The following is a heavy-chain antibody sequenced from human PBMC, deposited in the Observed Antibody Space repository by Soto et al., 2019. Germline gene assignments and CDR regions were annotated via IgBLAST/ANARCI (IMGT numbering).Heavy chain of an antibody. CDR3: SRDQAMAQVDY. Sequence: QVQLVQSGAEVKKPGASVKVSCKASGYTFTSYGISWVRQAPGQGLEWMGWISAYNGNTKYAQNLQGRVTMTTDTSTRTAYMELRSRISDDAAGYYCSRDQAMAQVDYLGHGTLVTVSS. V-gene: IGHV1-18*01. D-gene: IGHD5-18*01. CDR1: GYTFTSYG. J-gene: IGHJ4*01. CDR2: ISAYNGNT.